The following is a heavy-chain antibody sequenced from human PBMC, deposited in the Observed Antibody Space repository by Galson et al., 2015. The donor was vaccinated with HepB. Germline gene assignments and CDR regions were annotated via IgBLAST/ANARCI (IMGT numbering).Heavy chain of an antibody. CDR2: ISYDGSNK. J-gene: IGHJ4*02. CDR1: GFTFSSYA. Sequence: SLRLSCAASGFTFSSYAMHWVRQAPGKGLEWVAVISYDGSNKYYADSVKGRFTISRDNSKNTLYLQMNSLRAEDTAVYYCAGGRWSCSSRYFDNWGQGTLVTVSS. D-gene: IGHD6-6*01. V-gene: IGHV3-30*04. CDR3: AGGRWSCSSRYFDN.